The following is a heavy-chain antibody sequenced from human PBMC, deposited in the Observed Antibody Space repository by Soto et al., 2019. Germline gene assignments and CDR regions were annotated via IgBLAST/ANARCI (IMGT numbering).Heavy chain of an antibody. CDR2: IRSKAYGGTT. V-gene: IGHV3-49*03. CDR1: GFTFGDYA. Sequence: PGGSLRLSCTASGFTFGDYAMSWFRQAPGKGLEWVGFIRSKAYGGTTEYAASVKGRFTISRDDSKSIAYLQMNSLKTEDTAVYYCTRAPEYGDYKSTGASVYGMDVWGQGTTVTVSS. D-gene: IGHD4-17*01. J-gene: IGHJ6*02. CDR3: TRAPEYGDYKSTGASVYGMDV.